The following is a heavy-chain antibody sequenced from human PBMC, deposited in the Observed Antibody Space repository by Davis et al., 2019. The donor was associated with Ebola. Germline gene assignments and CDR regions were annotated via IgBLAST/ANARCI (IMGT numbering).Heavy chain of an antibody. V-gene: IGHV3-21*01. CDR2: ISSDSSHI. CDR3: ALVDTAMA. J-gene: IGHJ4*02. CDR1: GFTLSSYS. D-gene: IGHD5-18*01. Sequence: GGSLRLSCTTSGFTLSSYSMNWVRQAPGKGLQWVSSISSDSSHIYYAPSVKGRFTIPRDNAKSSLFPDMNSLRVEDTAVYYCALVDTAMAWGRGTLVTVS.